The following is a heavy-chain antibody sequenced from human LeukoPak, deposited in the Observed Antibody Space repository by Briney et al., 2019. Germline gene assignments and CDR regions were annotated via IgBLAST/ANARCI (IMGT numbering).Heavy chain of an antibody. CDR1: GFTFSSYG. Sequence: GGSLRLSCVASGFTFSSYGMSWVRQAPGKGLEWVSAISGSGGSTYYADFVKGRFTISRDNSKNTLYLQMDSLRAEDTAVYYCAKEGGSYKSDAFDIWGQGTMVTVSS. D-gene: IGHD1-26*01. CDR3: AKEGGSYKSDAFDI. V-gene: IGHV3-23*01. CDR2: ISGSGGST. J-gene: IGHJ3*02.